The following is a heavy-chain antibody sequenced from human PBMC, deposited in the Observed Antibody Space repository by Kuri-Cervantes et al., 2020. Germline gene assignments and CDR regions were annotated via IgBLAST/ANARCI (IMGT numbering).Heavy chain of an antibody. J-gene: IGHJ3*02. V-gene: IGHV3-48*04. Sequence: GESLKISCAASGFTFSSYSMNWVRQAPGKGLEWVSYISSSSSTIYYADSVKGRFTISRDNAKNSLYLQMNSLRAEDTAVYYCARHSSGSYGPFHAFDIWGQGTMVTVSS. CDR2: ISSSSSTI. D-gene: IGHD1-26*01. CDR3: ARHSSGSYGPFHAFDI. CDR1: GFTFSSYS.